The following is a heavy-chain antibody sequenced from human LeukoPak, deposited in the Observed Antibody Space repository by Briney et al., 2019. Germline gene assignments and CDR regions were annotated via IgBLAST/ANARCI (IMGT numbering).Heavy chain of an antibody. V-gene: IGHV4-31*03. Sequence: PSETLSLTCILSGGSIICGGYYWSWLRQHPGKGLEWIGYIYYSGSTYYNPSLKSRVTISVDTSKNQFSLKLSSVTAAGTAVYYCARVRARVLDYWGQGTLVTVSS. CDR3: ARVRARVLDY. J-gene: IGHJ4*02. CDR2: IYYSGST. CDR1: GGSIICGGYY. D-gene: IGHD3-10*01.